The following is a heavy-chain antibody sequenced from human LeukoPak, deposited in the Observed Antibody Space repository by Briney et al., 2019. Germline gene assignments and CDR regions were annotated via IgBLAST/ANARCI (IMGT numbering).Heavy chain of an antibody. J-gene: IGHJ4*02. V-gene: IGHV1-18*04. D-gene: IGHD3-10*01. CDR1: GYTFTSYG. Sequence: ASVKVSCKASGYTFTSYGTSWVRQAPGQGLEWMGWISAYNGNTNYAQKLQGRVTTTTDTSTSTAYMELRSLRSDDTAVYYCARCPDPYGSGSYYSDYWGQGTLVTVSS. CDR3: ARCPDPYGSGSYYSDY. CDR2: ISAYNGNT.